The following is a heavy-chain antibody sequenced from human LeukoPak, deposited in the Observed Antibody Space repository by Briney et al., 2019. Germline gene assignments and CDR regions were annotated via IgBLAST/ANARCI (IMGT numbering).Heavy chain of an antibody. Sequence: GGSLTLSCAASGFTFSSYSMNWVRQAPGKGLEWVSSISSSSSYIYYADSVKGRFTISRDNAKNSLYLQMTSLRAEDTAVYYCARDIGINWFDPWGQGTLVTVSS. D-gene: IGHD2-15*01. J-gene: IGHJ5*02. V-gene: IGHV3-21*01. CDR3: ARDIGINWFDP. CDR1: GFTFSSYS. CDR2: ISSSSSYI.